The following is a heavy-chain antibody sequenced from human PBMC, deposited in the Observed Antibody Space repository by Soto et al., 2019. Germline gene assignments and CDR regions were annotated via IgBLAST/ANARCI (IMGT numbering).Heavy chain of an antibody. V-gene: IGHV1-2*02. CDR1: GYTFTGYY. J-gene: IGHJ4*02. Sequence: QVQLVQSGAEVKKSGASVKVSCKASGYTFTGYYIHWVRQAPGQGPEWMGEISPNSGGTKYAQKFQGRVTMTRDTSISTVYMELTNSSPDDTAVYYCGRGRSGELVVFYWGQGTLVTVYS. D-gene: IGHD1-7*01. CDR3: GRGRSGELVVFY. CDR2: ISPNSGGT.